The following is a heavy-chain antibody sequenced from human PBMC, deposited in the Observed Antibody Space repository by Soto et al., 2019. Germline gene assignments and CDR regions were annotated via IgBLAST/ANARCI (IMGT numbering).Heavy chain of an antibody. CDR2: IYYSGST. CDR1: GGSISSYY. Sequence: SETLSLTCTVSGGSISSYYWSWIRQPPGKGLEWIGYIYYSGSTNYNPSLKSRVTISVDTSKNQFSLKLSSVTAADTAVYYCARLTPGITGTTHQFDYWGQGTLVTVSS. V-gene: IGHV4-59*08. CDR3: ARLTPGITGTTHQFDY. J-gene: IGHJ4*02. D-gene: IGHD1-20*01.